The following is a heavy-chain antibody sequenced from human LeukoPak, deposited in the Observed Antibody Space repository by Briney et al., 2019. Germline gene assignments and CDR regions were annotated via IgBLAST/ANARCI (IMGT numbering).Heavy chain of an antibody. V-gene: IGHV1-18*01. CDR3: ARDSPGYCSSTSCPQNWYFDL. J-gene: IGHJ2*01. CDR1: GYTFTSYG. D-gene: IGHD2-2*01. Sequence: ASVKVSCKASGYTFTSYGIGWVRQAPGQGLEWMGWTSAYNGNTNYAQKLQGRVTMTTDTSTSTAYMELRSLRSDDTAVYYCARDSPGYCSSTSCPQNWYFDLWGRGTLVTVSS. CDR2: TSAYNGNT.